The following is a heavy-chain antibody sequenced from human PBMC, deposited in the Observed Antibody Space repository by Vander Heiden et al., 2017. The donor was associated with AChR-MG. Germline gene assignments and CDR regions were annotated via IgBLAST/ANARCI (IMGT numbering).Heavy chain of an antibody. CDR2: INHSGST. Sequence: QVQLQQWGAGLLKPSETLSLTCAVYGGSFSGYCGSGIRQPPGEGLEWIGEINHSGSTNYNPSLKSRVTISVDTSKNQFSLKLSSVTAADTAVYYCARGGSSWRFDYWGQGTLVTVSS. CDR3: ARGGSSWRFDY. CDR1: GGSFSGYC. V-gene: IGHV4-34*01. J-gene: IGHJ4*02. D-gene: IGHD6-13*01.